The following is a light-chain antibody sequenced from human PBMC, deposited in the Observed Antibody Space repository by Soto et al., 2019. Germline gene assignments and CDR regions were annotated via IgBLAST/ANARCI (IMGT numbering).Light chain of an antibody. J-gene: IGKJ2*01. Sequence: EIVLTQSPGTLSLSPGERATLSCRASQSVSSSYLARYQQKPGQAPRLLIYGASSRATGIPDRFSGSGSGTDFTLTISRLEPEEFAVYYCQQYINSPYSFGQGTKVEIK. CDR3: QQYINSPYS. CDR2: GAS. CDR1: QSVSSSY. V-gene: IGKV3-20*01.